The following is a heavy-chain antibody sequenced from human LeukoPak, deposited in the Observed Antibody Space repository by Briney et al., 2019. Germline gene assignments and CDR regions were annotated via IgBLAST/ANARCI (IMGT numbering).Heavy chain of an antibody. Sequence: GGSLRLSCAASGFIFSNYEMNWVRQAPGKGLEWVSYISGRGITIYYADSVRGRFTISRDNAKNTLYLQMNSLRAEDTAVYYCAGMEMATAQFDYWGQGTPVTVSS. CDR2: ISGRGITI. D-gene: IGHD5-24*01. CDR1: GFIFSNYE. V-gene: IGHV3-48*03. CDR3: AGMEMATAQFDY. J-gene: IGHJ4*02.